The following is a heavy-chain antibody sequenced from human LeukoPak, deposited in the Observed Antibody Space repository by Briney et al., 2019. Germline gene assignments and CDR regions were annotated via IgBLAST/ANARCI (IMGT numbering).Heavy chain of an antibody. J-gene: IGHJ4*02. Sequence: SETLSLTCTVSGGSVSSGTYYWSWIRQPPGKGLEWIGYIYYTGSTDYNPSLKSRLTISVDTSKNQFSLKLSSVTAADTAVYYCARRGGSGRSFDYWGQGTLVTVSS. CDR3: ARRGGSGRSFDY. CDR1: GGSVSSGTYY. CDR2: IYYTGST. D-gene: IGHD3-10*01. V-gene: IGHV4-61*01.